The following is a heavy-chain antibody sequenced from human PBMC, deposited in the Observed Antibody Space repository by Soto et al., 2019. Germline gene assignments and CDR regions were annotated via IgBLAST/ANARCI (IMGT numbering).Heavy chain of an antibody. Sequence: PGGSLRLSCAASGFTFSSYGMHWVRQAPGKGLEWVSSISSSSSYIYYADSVKGRFTISRDDSKNMVYLEMNSLQTEDTAMYYCTTDSYITTITVRFDYWGHGTLVTVSS. J-gene: IGHJ4*01. CDR2: ISSSSSYI. CDR1: GFTFSSYG. CDR3: TTDSYITTITVRFDY. V-gene: IGHV3-21*03. D-gene: IGHD3-22*01.